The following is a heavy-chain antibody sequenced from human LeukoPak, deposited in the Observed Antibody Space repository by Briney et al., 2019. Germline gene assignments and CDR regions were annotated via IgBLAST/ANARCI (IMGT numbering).Heavy chain of an antibody. CDR3: ARRQGYCSGGSCYYNYYGMDV. CDR2: IYYSGST. V-gene: IGHV4-59*08. J-gene: IGHJ6*02. D-gene: IGHD2-15*01. Sequence: PGGSLRLSCAASGFTFSSYAMSWIRQPPGKGLEWIGYIYYSGSTNYNPSLKSRVTISVDTSKNQFSLKLSSVTAADTAVYYCARRQGYCSGGSCYYNYYGMDVWGQGTTVTVSS. CDR1: GFTFSSYA.